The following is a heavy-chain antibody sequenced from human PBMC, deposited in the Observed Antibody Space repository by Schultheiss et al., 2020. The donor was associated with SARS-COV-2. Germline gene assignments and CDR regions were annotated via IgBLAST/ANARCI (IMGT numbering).Heavy chain of an antibody. V-gene: IGHV1-2*02. Sequence: ASVKVSCKASGYTFTSYGISWVRQAPGQGLEWMGWINPNSGGTNYAQKFQGRVTMTSDTSISTAYMELSSLRSEDTAVYYCASRYYDFWSGSEPYYYGMDVWGQGTTVTVSS. CDR1: GYTFTSYG. CDR2: INPNSGGT. J-gene: IGHJ6*02. CDR3: ASRYYDFWSGSEPYYYGMDV. D-gene: IGHD3-3*01.